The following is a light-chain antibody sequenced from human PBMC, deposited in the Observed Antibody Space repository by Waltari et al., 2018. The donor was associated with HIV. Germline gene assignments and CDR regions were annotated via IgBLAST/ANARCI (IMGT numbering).Light chain of an antibody. V-gene: IGKV3-15*01. Sequence: EIVLTQSPGTLSLSPGERATLSCRASQSVSTTLAWYQQKPGQAPRLLIYGASTRATGIPARFSGSGSGTEFTLTISSLQSEDFAVYYCQQYYTVPPTFGGGTKVEI. J-gene: IGKJ4*01. CDR1: QSVSTT. CDR3: QQYYTVPPT. CDR2: GAS.